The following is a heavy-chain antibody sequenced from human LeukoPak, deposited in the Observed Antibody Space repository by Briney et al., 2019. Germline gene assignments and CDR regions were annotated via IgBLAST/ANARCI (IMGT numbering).Heavy chain of an antibody. CDR3: ARDLVAAAGYYYYGMDV. CDR2: ISYDGSNK. D-gene: IGHD6-13*01. Sequence: GGSLRLSCAASGFTFSSYAMHWVRQAPGKGLEWVASISYDGSNKYYADSVKGRFTISRDNSKNTLYLQMNSLRAEDTAVHCCARDLVAAAGYYYYGMDVWGQGTTVTVSS. V-gene: IGHV3-30-3*01. J-gene: IGHJ6*02. CDR1: GFTFSSYA.